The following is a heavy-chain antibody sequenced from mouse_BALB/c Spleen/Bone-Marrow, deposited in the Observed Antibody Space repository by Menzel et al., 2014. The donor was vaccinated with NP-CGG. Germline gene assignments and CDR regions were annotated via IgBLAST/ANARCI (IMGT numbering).Heavy chain of an antibody. CDR1: GYVFTDYW. D-gene: IGHD1-1*01. J-gene: IGHJ3*01. V-gene: IGHV1-80*01. CDR2: IFPVNADT. CDR3: ARFATGSFAY. Sequence: QVQLQQPGAELVRPGSSVKISCKASGYVFTDYWMNWLRRRPGQGLERIGQIFPVNADTNYKANFKDKVTLTADKSSTTAYMQLNSLTSEDSAVYFCARFATGSFAYWGQGTLVTVSA.